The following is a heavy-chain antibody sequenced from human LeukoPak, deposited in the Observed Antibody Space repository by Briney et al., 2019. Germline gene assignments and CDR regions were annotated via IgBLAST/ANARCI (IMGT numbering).Heavy chain of an antibody. CDR2: IWYDGSDE. Sequence: GGSLRLSCAASGFPFSSFGMHWVRQSPGKGLEWMAVIWYDGSDEYYADSVKGRFTISRDNSKNTLDLQMNSLRAEDTAVYYCARDGRRGYCSSTSCFGWFDPWGQGTLVTVSS. CDR1: GFPFSSFG. J-gene: IGHJ5*02. V-gene: IGHV3-33*01. D-gene: IGHD2-2*01. CDR3: ARDGRRGYCSSTSCFGWFDP.